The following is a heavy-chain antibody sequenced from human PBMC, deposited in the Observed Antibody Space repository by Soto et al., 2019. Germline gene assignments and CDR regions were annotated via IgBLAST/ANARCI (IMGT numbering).Heavy chain of an antibody. CDR3: ARRVAVAATKSCDF. CDR2: INQDGSEQ. D-gene: IGHD6-19*01. J-gene: IGHJ4*02. CDR1: GFTFSRHW. Sequence: GGSLRLSCAASGFTFSRHWMTWVRQAPGKGLEWVANINQDGSEQYYVDSVKGRFTVSRDNAKNSLYPQMNSLRAEDTAVYYCARRVAVAATKSCDFWGQGTLVTVSS. V-gene: IGHV3-7*01.